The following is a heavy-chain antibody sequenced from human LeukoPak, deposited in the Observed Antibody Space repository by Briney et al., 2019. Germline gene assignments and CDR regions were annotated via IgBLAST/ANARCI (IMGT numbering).Heavy chain of an antibody. Sequence: GGSPRLSCAASGFTVSSSHMTWVRQTPGKGLVWVSVTYSGGNTDYADSVKGRFTISRDNSRNTLYLQMSSLRVEDTAIYYCARGRDYFPIDYWGQGTFVIVSS. V-gene: IGHV3-53*01. CDR1: GFTVSSSH. J-gene: IGHJ4*02. CDR3: ARGRDYFPIDY. D-gene: IGHD2/OR15-2a*01. CDR2: TYSGGNT.